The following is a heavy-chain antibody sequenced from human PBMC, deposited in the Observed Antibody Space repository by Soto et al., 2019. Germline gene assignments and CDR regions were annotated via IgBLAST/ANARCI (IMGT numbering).Heavy chain of an antibody. J-gene: IGHJ4*02. CDR2: IYYSGST. Sequence: SETLSLTCTVSGGSISSGDYYWSWIRHPPGKGLEWIGYIYYSGSTYYNPSLKSRVTISVYTSKNQFSLKLSSVTAADTAVYYCARVTGPHRSSAGGLDYWGQGTLVTVSS. V-gene: IGHV4-30-4*01. CDR1: GGSISSGDYY. D-gene: IGHD6-6*01. CDR3: ARVTGPHRSSAGGLDY.